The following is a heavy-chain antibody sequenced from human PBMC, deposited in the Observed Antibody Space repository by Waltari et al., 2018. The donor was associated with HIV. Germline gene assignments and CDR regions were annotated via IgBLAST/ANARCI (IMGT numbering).Heavy chain of an antibody. D-gene: IGHD1-26*01. CDR2: ISSSSSTI. CDR1: GFTFSSYS. J-gene: IGHJ4*02. V-gene: IGHV3-48*04. CDR3: ARGGVGATTLYYFDY. Sequence: EVQLVESGGGLVQPGGSLRLSCAASGFTFSSYSMNWVRQAPGKGLEWVSYISSSSSTIYYADSVKGRFTISRDNAKNSLYLQMNSLRAEDTAVYYCARGGVGATTLYYFDYWGQGTLVTVSS.